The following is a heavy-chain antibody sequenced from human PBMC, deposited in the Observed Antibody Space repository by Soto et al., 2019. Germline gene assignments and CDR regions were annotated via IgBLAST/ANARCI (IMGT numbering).Heavy chain of an antibody. CDR2: IRNKANSYTT. V-gene: IGHV3-72*01. Sequence: EVQLVESGGGLVQPGGSLRLSCAASGFTFSDHYMEWVRQAPGKGLEWVGRIRNKANSYTTEYGASVKGRFTISRDDSKNSLSLQMNSLKTEYTAVYYCASAWFCELKYFDYWGQGTLVTVSS. CDR1: GFTFSDHY. J-gene: IGHJ4*02. D-gene: IGHD3-10*01. CDR3: ASAWFCELKYFDY.